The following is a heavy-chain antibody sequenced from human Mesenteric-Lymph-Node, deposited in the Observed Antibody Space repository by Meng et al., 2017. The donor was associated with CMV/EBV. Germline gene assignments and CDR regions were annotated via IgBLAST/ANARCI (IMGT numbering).Heavy chain of an antibody. CDR3: ARDLKGWVAAAVRRIDYYGLDV. Sequence: GESLKISCVASGFTFSAYGIHWVRQAPGRGLEWVALISYDGGNEYYADPVRGRFTISRDSSRNTVYLQMNTLRVEDTAIYYCARDLKGWVAAAVRRIDYYGLDVWGQGTTVTVSS. V-gene: IGHV3-30*03. CDR2: ISYDGGNE. J-gene: IGHJ6*02. CDR1: GFTFSAYG. D-gene: IGHD6-13*01.